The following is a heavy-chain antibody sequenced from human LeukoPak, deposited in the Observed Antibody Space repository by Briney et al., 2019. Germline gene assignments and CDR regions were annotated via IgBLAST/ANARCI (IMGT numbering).Heavy chain of an antibody. D-gene: IGHD1-26*01. V-gene: IGHV3-21*01. Sequence: GGSLRLSCAASGFTFSDNYMTWVRQAPGKGLEWVSSISSSSSYIYYADSVKGRFTISRDNAKNSLYLQMNSLRAEDTAVYYCARVGYSGSYWAYYYYYYMDVWGKGTTVTVSS. CDR2: ISSSSSYI. CDR1: GFTFSDNY. CDR3: ARVGYSGSYWAYYYYYYMDV. J-gene: IGHJ6*03.